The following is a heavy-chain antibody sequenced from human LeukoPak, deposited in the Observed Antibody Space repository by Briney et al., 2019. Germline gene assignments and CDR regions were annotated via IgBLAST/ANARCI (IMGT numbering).Heavy chain of an antibody. Sequence: GASVKVSCKASGYTFIGYYMHWVRQAPGQGLEWMGWINPNSGGTNYAQKFQGRVTMTRDTSISTAYVELSGLTSDDTAVYYCARGSYDFWTGYDCFDYWGQGTLVTVSS. CDR1: GYTFIGYY. D-gene: IGHD3-3*01. CDR2: INPNSGGT. J-gene: IGHJ4*02. V-gene: IGHV1-2*02. CDR3: ARGSYDFWTGYDCFDY.